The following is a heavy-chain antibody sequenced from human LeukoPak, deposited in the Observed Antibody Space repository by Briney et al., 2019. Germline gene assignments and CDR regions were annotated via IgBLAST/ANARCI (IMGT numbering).Heavy chain of an antibody. V-gene: IGHV3-23*01. Sequence: GGSLRLSCAASGFTFSSYGMSWVRQAPGKGLEWVSSIGGSGGSTYYADSVRGRFTISRDTSKNTLYLQMNSLRAEDTALYYCAREQSEITMFRGGLWNDRRWQQEAYYMDVWGKGTTVTVSS. CDR3: AREQSEITMFRGGLWNDRRWQQEAYYMDV. CDR2: IGGSGGST. CDR1: GFTFSSYG. D-gene: IGHD3-10*01. J-gene: IGHJ6*03.